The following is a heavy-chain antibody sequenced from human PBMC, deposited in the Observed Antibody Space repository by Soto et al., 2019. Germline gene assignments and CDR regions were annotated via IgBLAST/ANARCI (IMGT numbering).Heavy chain of an antibody. D-gene: IGHD1-1*01. CDR3: TRGPRSTSTGTGAF. V-gene: IGHV3-74*01. CDR2: INDDGIST. J-gene: IGHJ4*02. Sequence: GGSLRLSCAASGFTFSMYWMHWVRQVPGKGPEWVSRINDDGISTNYADSVKGRFTISRDNAKNTLYLQMNALRVEDTAVYYCTRGPRSTSTGTGAFWGQGTLVPASP. CDR1: GFTFSMYW.